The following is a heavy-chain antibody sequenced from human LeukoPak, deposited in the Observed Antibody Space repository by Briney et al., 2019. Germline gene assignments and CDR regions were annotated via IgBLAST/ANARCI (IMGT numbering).Heavy chain of an antibody. J-gene: IGHJ4*02. Sequence: SVTVSFTASGGTFSSYAISWVRQAPGQGLEWMGGIIPIFGTANYAQKFQGRVTITADESTSTAYMELSSLRSEDTAVYYCARDVRYYDSSGYSFDYWGQGTLVTVSS. D-gene: IGHD3-22*01. CDR2: IIPIFGTA. CDR1: GGTFSSYA. V-gene: IGHV1-69*13. CDR3: ARDVRYYDSSGYSFDY.